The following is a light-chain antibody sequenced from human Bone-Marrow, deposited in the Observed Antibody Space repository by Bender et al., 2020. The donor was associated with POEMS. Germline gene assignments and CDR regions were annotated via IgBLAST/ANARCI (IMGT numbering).Light chain of an antibody. CDR3: CSFAGFHTFWV. CDR1: GSDIGGYNY. V-gene: IGLV2-8*01. Sequence: QSALTQPTSVSGSPGQSITISCTGTGSDIGGYNYVSWYQHHPDRAPKLLIYEVTNRPSGVPDRFSGSKSDNTASLTFSGLQAEDEADYYCCSFAGFHTFWVFGGGTKLTVL. CDR2: EVT. J-gene: IGLJ3*02.